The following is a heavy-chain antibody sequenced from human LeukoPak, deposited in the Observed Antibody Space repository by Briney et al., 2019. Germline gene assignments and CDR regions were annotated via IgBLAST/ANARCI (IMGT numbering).Heavy chain of an antibody. Sequence: SETLSLTCSVSGGSISSYYWSWIRQPPGKGLEWIGYIYYSGSINYNPSLKSRVTISVDTSKNQLSLKLSSVTAADTAVYYCVVGHNYFDYWGQGTLSPSPQ. CDR3: VVGHNYFDY. CDR2: IYYSGSI. V-gene: IGHV4-59*01. J-gene: IGHJ4*02. CDR1: GGSISSYY. D-gene: IGHD2-15*01.